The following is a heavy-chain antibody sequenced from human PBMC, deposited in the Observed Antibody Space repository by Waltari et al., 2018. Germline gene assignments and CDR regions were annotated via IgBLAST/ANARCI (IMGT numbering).Heavy chain of an antibody. D-gene: IGHD2-21*01. CDR2: TMYSGST. CDR3: ARQKDSGYSTDAFQV. V-gene: IGHV4-59*08. J-gene: IGHJ3*01. Sequence: QVQLQESGPGLVKPSETLSLTCTVYGDSIRTYYWSWSRQPPGKGLECIGNTMYSGSTNYNPSLKSRVTISLDTPKNQVSLKLRSVTAADTAVYYCARQKDSGYSTDAFQVWGQGTMVTVSS. CDR1: GDSIRTYY.